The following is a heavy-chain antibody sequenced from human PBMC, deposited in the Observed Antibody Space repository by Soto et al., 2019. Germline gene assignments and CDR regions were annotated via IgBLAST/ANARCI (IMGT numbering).Heavy chain of an antibody. J-gene: IGHJ3*02. Sequence: SETLSLTCTVSGGSISSSRCHWGWIRQPPGKGLEWIASIKYSGTTFYNPSLKSRVTLSVDTSKNQFALKLSSVTAAETAVYHCARHGITGSHYDAFDIWGQGTMVTVSS. V-gene: IGHV4-39*01. D-gene: IGHD1-26*01. CDR3: ARHGITGSHYDAFDI. CDR2: IKYSGTT. CDR1: GGSISSSRCH.